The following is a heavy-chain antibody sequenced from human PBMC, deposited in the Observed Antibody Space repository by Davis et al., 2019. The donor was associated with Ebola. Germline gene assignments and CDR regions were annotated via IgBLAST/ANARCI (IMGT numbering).Heavy chain of an antibody. V-gene: IGHV3-48*01. J-gene: IGHJ4*02. Sequence: GESLKISCTASGFAFSNYNMNWVRHAPGKGLEWVSSITTNGWSTYYADSVKGRFIISRDNAKNSLFLQMHSLRGDDTAVYFCARETPISSRSDWWGQGTLVTVSS. D-gene: IGHD2-2*01. CDR2: ITTNGWST. CDR1: GFAFSNYN. CDR3: ARETPISSRSDW.